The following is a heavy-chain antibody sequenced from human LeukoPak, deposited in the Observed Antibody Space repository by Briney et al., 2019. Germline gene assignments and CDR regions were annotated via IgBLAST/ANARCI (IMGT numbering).Heavy chain of an antibody. CDR1: GFTFNNAW. D-gene: IGHD3-3*01. V-gene: IGHV3-15*01. CDR2: IKSKTDGGTT. Sequence: GGSLRLSCAASGFTFNNAWMSWVRQAPGKGLEWVGRIKSKTDGGTTDYAAPVKGRFTISRDESKNTLFLQMNSLKTEDTAVYYCTTLSQDYDFWSGYSRDDHYYMDVWGRGTTVTVSS. J-gene: IGHJ6*03. CDR3: TTLSQDYDFWSGYSRDDHYYMDV.